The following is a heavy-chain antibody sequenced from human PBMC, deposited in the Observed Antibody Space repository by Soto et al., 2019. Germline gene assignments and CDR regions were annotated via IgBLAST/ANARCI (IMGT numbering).Heavy chain of an antibody. CDR3: ATSYGSGYRAFDY. CDR1: GDTFSFYS. J-gene: IGHJ4*02. Sequence: QVQLVQSGAKVKRPGSSVKVSCKASGDTFSFYSINWVRQAPGLGLEWMGRVNPILSMSNYAQRFQGRVTMTADKSKSTAYMELSGLRSEDTAMYYCATSYGSGYRAFDYWGQGALVTVSS. V-gene: IGHV1-69*04. CDR2: VNPILSMS. D-gene: IGHD3-10*01.